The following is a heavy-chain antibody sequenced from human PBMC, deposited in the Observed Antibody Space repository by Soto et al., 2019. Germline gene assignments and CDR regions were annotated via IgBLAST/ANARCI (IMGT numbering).Heavy chain of an antibody. J-gene: IGHJ6*02. V-gene: IGHV3-21*01. CDR3: AREYTAWPLAYGLDV. Sequence: GWSLRLACVCSVFTFINYSINWVRQAPGKGLEWVSSISSRSDIYYADSVKGRFTISRDNAKNSVSLQMNSLRAEDTAVYYCAREYTAWPLAYGLDVWGQGTTVTVSS. CDR2: ISSRSDI. CDR1: VFTFINYS. D-gene: IGHD2-2*02.